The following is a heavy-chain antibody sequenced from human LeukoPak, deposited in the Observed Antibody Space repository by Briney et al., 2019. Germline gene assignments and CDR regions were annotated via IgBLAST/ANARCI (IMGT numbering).Heavy chain of an antibody. CDR2: ISGSGGST. CDR1: GFTFSSYA. Sequence: SGGSLRLSCAASGFTFSSYAMSWVRQAPGKGLEWVSAISGSGGSTYYADSVKGRFTISRDNSKNTLYLQMNSLRAEDTAVYYCARELSSSLTNWFDPWGQGTLVTVSS. CDR3: ARELSSSLTNWFDP. J-gene: IGHJ5*02. V-gene: IGHV3-23*01. D-gene: IGHD6-13*01.